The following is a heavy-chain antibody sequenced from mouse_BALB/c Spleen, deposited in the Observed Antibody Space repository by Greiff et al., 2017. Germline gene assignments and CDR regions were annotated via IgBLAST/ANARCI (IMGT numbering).Heavy chain of an antibody. CDR1: GFTFSSYA. CDR3: ASLRQLGLPAWFAY. V-gene: IGHV5-9-3*01. J-gene: IGHJ3*01. Sequence: VQLKESGGGLVKPGGSLKLSCAASGFTFSSYAMSWVRQTPEKRLEWVATISSGGSYTYYPDSVKGRFTISRDNAKNTLYPQMSSLRSEDTAMYYCASLRQLGLPAWFAYWGQGTLVTVSA. D-gene: IGHD3-2*01. CDR2: ISSGGSYT.